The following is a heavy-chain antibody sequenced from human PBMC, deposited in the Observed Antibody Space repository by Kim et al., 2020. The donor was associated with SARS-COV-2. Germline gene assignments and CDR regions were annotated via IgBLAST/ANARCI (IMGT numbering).Heavy chain of an antibody. V-gene: IGHV1-69*13. CDR1: GGTFSSYA. D-gene: IGHD6-13*01. Sequence: SVKVSCKASGGTFSSYAISWVRQAPGQGLEWMGGIIPIFGTANYAQKFQGRVTITADESTSTAYMELSSLRSEDTAVYYCARVSGGSSSWLQTGYYYGMDVWGQGTTVTVSS. CDR3: ARVSGGSSSWLQTGYYYGMDV. J-gene: IGHJ6*02. CDR2: IIPIFGTA.